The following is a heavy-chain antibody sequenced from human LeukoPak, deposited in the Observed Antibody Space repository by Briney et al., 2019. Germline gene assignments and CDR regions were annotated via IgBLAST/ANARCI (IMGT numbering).Heavy chain of an antibody. J-gene: IGHJ4*02. CDR2: ISWNSGSI. D-gene: IGHD1-1*01. V-gene: IGHV3-9*03. Sequence: GRSLRLSCAASGFTFDDYAMHWVRQAPGKGLEWVSGISWNSGSIGYADSVKGRFTISRDNAKNSLYLQMNSLRAEDMALYYCAKAWRPYNWNDGFDYWGQGTLVTVSS. CDR3: AKAWRPYNWNDGFDY. CDR1: GFTFDDYA.